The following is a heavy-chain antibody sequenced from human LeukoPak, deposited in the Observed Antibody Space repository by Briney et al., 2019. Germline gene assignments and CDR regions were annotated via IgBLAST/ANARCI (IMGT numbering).Heavy chain of an antibody. CDR3: ARDLGYCGGDCYSGSDWYFDL. CDR1: GFTFSSYS. D-gene: IGHD2-21*02. CDR2: TSSSSSYI. V-gene: IGHV3-21*01. J-gene: IGHJ2*01. Sequence: GGSLRLSCAASGFTFSSYSMNWVRQAPGKGLEWVSSTSSSSSYIYYADSVKGRFTISRDNAKNSLYLQMNSLRAEDTAVYYCARDLGYCGGDCYSGSDWYFDLWGRGTLVTVSS.